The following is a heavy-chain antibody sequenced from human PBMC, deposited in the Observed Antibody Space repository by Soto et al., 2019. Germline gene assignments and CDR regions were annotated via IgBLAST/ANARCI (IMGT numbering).Heavy chain of an antibody. V-gene: IGHV1-69*13. CDR1: GGTFSSYA. CDR2: IIPIFGTA. Sequence: EASVKVSCKASGGTFSSYAISWVRQAPGQGLEWMGGIIPIFGTANYAQKFQGRVTITADESTSTAYMELSSLRSEDTAVYYCAREYYYYYYGMDVWGQGTTVTVSS. CDR3: AREYYYYYYGMDV. J-gene: IGHJ6*02.